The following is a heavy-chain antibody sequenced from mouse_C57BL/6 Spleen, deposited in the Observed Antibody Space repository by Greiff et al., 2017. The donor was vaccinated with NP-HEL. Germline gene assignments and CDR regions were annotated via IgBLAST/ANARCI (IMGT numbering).Heavy chain of an antibody. V-gene: IGHV1-76*01. J-gene: IGHJ4*01. D-gene: IGHD2-3*01. CDR3: AIYDSDAMDY. CDR1: GYTFTDYY. Sequence: VQLQQSGAELVRPGASVKLSCTASGYTFTDYYINWVKQRPGQGLEWIARIYPGSGNTYYNEKFKGKATLTAEKSSSTAYMQLSSLTSEDSAVYFCAIYDSDAMDYWGQGTSVTVSS. CDR2: IYPGSGNT.